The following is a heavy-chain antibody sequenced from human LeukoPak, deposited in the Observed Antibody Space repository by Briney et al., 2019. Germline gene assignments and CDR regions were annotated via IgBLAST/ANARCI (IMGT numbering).Heavy chain of an antibody. J-gene: IGHJ5*02. CDR1: GYTFTSYA. Sequence: ASVKVSCKASGYTFTSYAINWVRQATGQGLEWMGWMNPNSGNTGYAQKFQGRVTITRNTSISTAYMELSSLRSEDTAVYYCARGRGTINWFDPWGQGTLVTISS. V-gene: IGHV1-8*01. CDR3: ARGRGTINWFDP. CDR2: MNPNSGNT. D-gene: IGHD3-9*01.